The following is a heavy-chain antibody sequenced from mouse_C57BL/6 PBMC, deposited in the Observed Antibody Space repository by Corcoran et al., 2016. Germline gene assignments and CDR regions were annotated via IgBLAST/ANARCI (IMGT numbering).Heavy chain of an antibody. CDR1: GYTFTDYY. D-gene: IGHD2-4*01. Sequence: EVQLQQSGPELVKPGASVKISCKASGYTFTDYYMNWVKQSHGKSLEWIGDINPNNGGTSYNQKFKGKATLTVDKSSSTAYMELRSLTSEDSAVYYCAIYDYDQAWFAYWGQGTLVTVSA. J-gene: IGHJ3*01. CDR3: AIYDYDQAWFAY. V-gene: IGHV1-26*01. CDR2: INPNNGGT.